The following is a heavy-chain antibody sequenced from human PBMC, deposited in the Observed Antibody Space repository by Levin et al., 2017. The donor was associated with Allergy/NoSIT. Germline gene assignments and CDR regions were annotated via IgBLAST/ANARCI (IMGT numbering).Heavy chain of an antibody. CDR1: GFTFSDYY. D-gene: IGHD4-23*01. CDR2: ISSSGSTI. Sequence: LSLTCAASGFTFSDYYMSWIRQAPGKGLEWVSYISSSGSTIYYADSVKGRFTISRDNAKNSLYLQMNSLRAEDTAVYYCYGGKRGEDAFDIWGQGTMVTVSS. V-gene: IGHV3-11*01. J-gene: IGHJ3*02. CDR3: YGGKRGEDAFDI.